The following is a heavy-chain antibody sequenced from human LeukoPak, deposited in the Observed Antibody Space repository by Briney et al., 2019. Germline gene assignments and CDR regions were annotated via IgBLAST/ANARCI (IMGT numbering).Heavy chain of an antibody. CDR2: IIPIFGTA. Sequence: ASVKVSCKASGGTFSSYAISWVRRAPGQGLEWMGGIIPIFGTANYAQKFQGRVTITADESTSTAYMELSSLRSEDTAVYYCAREPTLPFDIVVVPAASYYYMDVWGKGTTVTVSS. V-gene: IGHV1-69*13. CDR1: GGTFSSYA. D-gene: IGHD2-2*01. J-gene: IGHJ6*03. CDR3: AREPTLPFDIVVVPAASYYYMDV.